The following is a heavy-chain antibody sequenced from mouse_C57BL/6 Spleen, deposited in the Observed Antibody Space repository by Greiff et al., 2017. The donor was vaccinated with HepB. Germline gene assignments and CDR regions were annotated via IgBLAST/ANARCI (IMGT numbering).Heavy chain of an antibody. CDR3: ATYYYGSRTHWYFDV. Sequence: VQLQQSGAELVKPGASVKLSCKASGYTFTSYWMHWVKQRPGQGLEWIGMIHPNSGSTNYNEKFKSKATLTVEKSSSTAYMQLSSLTSEDSAVYYCATYYYGSRTHWYFDVWGTGTTVTVSS. J-gene: IGHJ1*03. CDR2: IHPNSGST. D-gene: IGHD1-1*01. V-gene: IGHV1-64*01. CDR1: GYTFTSYW.